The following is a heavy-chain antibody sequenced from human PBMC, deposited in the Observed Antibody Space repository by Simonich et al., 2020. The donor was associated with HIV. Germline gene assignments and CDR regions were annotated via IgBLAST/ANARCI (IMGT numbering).Heavy chain of an antibody. CDR2: TNHSGRT. Sequence: QVQLQQWGAGLLKPSETLSLTCAVYGGSFSGYYWSWIRQPPGKGLVWIGETNHSGRTNYNPSLKRRVTISVDTSKNQFSLKLSSVTAADTAVYYCARLTAGGLGEYFQHWGQGTLVTVSS. D-gene: IGHD6-13*01. CDR3: ARLTAGGLGEYFQH. V-gene: IGHV4-34*01. J-gene: IGHJ1*01. CDR1: GGSFSGYY.